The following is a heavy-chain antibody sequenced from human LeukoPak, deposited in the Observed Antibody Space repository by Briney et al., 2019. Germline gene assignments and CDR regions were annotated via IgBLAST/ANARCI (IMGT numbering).Heavy chain of an antibody. Sequence: PGGSLRLSCAASGFTVSSNYMSWVRQAPGKGLEWVSVIYSGGSTYYADSVKGRFTISRDNSKNTLYLQMNSLRAEDTAVYYCARVSSTGYQLAQDWFDPWGQGTLVTVSS. CDR2: IYSGGST. CDR1: GFTVSSNY. J-gene: IGHJ5*02. D-gene: IGHD2-2*01. CDR3: ARVSSTGYQLAQDWFDP. V-gene: IGHV3-53*01.